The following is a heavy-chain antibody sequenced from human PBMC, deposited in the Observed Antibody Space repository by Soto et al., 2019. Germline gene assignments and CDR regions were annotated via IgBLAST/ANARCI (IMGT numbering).Heavy chain of an antibody. CDR3: ARDRLPAEDILVVPAAADYFYGIDV. Sequence: GGSLRLSCAASGFTLSSYGMHWVRQAPGKGLEWVAVIWYDGSNKYYADSVKGRFTISRDNSKNTLYLQMNSLRAEDTSVYYCARDRLPAEDILVVPAAADYFYGIDVWGQGTTVTVSS. J-gene: IGHJ6*02. CDR2: IWYDGSNK. CDR1: GFTLSSYG. D-gene: IGHD2-2*01. V-gene: IGHV3-33*01.